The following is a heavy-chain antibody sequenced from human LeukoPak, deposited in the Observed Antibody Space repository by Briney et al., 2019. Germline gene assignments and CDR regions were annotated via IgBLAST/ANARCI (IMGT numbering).Heavy chain of an antibody. Sequence: GSLRLSCAASGFTFSSYAISWVRQAPGKGLEWVSAISGSGGTTYYADSVKGRFTISRDNSKKTLYLQMDSLRAEDTAIYYCAKRYCSSTSCSLFDYWGQGTLVTVSS. CDR3: AKRYCSSTSCSLFDY. V-gene: IGHV3-23*01. D-gene: IGHD2-2*01. J-gene: IGHJ4*02. CDR2: ISGSGGTT. CDR1: GFTFSSYA.